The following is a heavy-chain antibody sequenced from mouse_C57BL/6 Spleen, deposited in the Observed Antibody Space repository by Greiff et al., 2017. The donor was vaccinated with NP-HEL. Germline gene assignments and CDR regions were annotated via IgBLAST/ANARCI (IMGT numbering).Heavy chain of an antibody. CDR1: GYTFTSYW. J-gene: IGHJ2*01. V-gene: IGHV1-69*01. D-gene: IGHD6-1*01. CDR3: ARRAAIYYDY. CDR2: IDPSDSYT. Sequence: QVHVKQPGAELVMPGASVKLSCKASGYTFTSYWMHWVKQRPGQGLEWIGEIDPSDSYTNYNQKFKGKSTLTVDKSSSTAYMQLSSLTSEDSAVYYCARRAAIYYDYWGQGTTLTVSS.